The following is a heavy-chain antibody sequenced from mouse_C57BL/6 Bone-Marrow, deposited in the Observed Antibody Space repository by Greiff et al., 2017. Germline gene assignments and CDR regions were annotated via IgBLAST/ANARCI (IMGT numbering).Heavy chain of an antibody. J-gene: IGHJ2*01. CDR1: GYKFPGYW. Sequence: VQLQQSGAELMKPGASVKLSCKATGYKFPGYWIEWVKQRPGHGLEWIGEIYTGSGSTNYNEKFKGKATLTADTSSNTVYMQLRSLTTEDSAILFCARSLISTVVATDYWGQGTTLTVSS. CDR2: IYTGSGST. CDR3: ARSLISTVVATDY. V-gene: IGHV1-9*01. D-gene: IGHD1-1*01.